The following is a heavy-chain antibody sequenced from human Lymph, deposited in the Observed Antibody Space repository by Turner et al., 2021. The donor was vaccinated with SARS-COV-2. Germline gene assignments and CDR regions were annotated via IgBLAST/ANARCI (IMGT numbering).Heavy chain of an antibody. CDR1: GYTFTSYD. CDR3: ARGRYSGGGMDV. CDR2: INPNSGNP. D-gene: IGHD1-26*01. Sequence: QVQLVQSGAEVKKPGASVKVSCKAPGYTFTSYDINWVRQATGQGVGVRGLINPNSGNPGDAQKFQGRVTMTRNTSISTAYMELSSLRSEDTAVYYCARGRYSGGGMDVWGQGTTVTVSS. J-gene: IGHJ6*02. V-gene: IGHV1-8*02.